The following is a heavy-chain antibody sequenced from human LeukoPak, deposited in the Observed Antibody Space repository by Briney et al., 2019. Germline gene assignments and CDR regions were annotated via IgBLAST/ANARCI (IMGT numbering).Heavy chain of an antibody. D-gene: IGHD4-11*01. CDR1: GGSFSGYY. CDR2: INHSGST. Sequence: PSETLSLTCAVYGGSFSGYYWSWIRQPPGKGLEWIGEINHSGSTNYNPSLKSRVTISVDTSKNQFSLKLSSVTAADTAVYYCARGDYSNKLDYWGQGTLVTVPS. J-gene: IGHJ4*02. CDR3: ARGDYSNKLDY. V-gene: IGHV4-34*01.